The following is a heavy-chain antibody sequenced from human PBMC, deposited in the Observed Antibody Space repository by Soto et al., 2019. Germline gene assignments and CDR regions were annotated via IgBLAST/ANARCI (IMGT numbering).Heavy chain of an antibody. CDR3: ARDQSMTWSFDY. CDR1: GFTFRCCG. D-gene: IGHD1-1*01. V-gene: IGHV3-30*03. J-gene: IGHJ4*02. CDR2: ISADERNK. Sequence: QVQLVESGGGVVQPGGSLRLSCAASGFTFRCCGMHWVRQAPSKGLEWVAVISADERNKYYADSVKGRFTISRDYSKNTLYLQMSSLRPEDTAVYYCARDQSMTWSFDYWGRGSLVTVS.